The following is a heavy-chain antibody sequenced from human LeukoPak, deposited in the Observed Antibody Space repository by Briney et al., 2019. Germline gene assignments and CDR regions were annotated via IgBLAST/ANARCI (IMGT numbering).Heavy chain of an antibody. CDR1: GGTFSSYA. Sequence: SVKVSCKASGGTFSSYAISWVRQAPGQGLEWMGGIIPIFGTANYAQKFQGRVTITADESTSTAYMELSSLRSEDTAVYYCARAKSRITMVRGATNWFDPWGQGTLVTVSS. CDR2: IIPIFGTA. J-gene: IGHJ5*02. D-gene: IGHD3-10*01. CDR3: ARAKSRITMVRGATNWFDP. V-gene: IGHV1-69*13.